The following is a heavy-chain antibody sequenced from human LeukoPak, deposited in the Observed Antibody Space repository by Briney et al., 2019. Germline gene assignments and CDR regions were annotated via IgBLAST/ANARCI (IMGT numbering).Heavy chain of an antibody. V-gene: IGHV3-9*01. CDR3: AKKTSSDAFDI. Sequence: GGSLRLSCAASGFTFDDYAMHWVRQAPGKGLEWVSGISWNSGSIGYADSVKGRFTISRGNAKNSLYLQMNSLRAEDTALYYCAKKTSSDAFDIWGQGTMVTVSS. J-gene: IGHJ3*02. CDR2: ISWNSGSI. D-gene: IGHD2-2*01. CDR1: GFTFDDYA.